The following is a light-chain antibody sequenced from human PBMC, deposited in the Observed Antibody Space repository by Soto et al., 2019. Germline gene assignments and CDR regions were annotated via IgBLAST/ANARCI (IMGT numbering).Light chain of an antibody. CDR1: SSNIGSNA. Sequence: QSVLTQPPSASGTPGQRVTISCSGSSSNIGSNAVNWYQQLPGPAPKLLIYTFAQPPSGVPDRFAGSKSGTSASLAIVGRQSEDEADYYCASWDVSLNAWVFGGGTQLTVL. CDR3: ASWDVSLNAWV. J-gene: IGLJ3*02. CDR2: TFA. V-gene: IGLV1-44*01.